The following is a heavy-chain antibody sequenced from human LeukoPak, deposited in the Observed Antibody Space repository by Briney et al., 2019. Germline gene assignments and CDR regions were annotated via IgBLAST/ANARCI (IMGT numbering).Heavy chain of an antibody. CDR3: ARDRYYDILTSYYGMDV. CDR2: IWYDGSNK. Sequence: GGSLRLSCAASRFTFSNYPMHWVRQAPGKGLEWVAVIWYDGSNKYYADSVKGRFTISRDNSKNTLYLQMNSLRAEDTAVYYCARDRYYDILTSYYGMDVWGQGTTVTVSS. J-gene: IGHJ6*02. CDR1: RFTFSNYP. D-gene: IGHD3-9*01. V-gene: IGHV3-33*08.